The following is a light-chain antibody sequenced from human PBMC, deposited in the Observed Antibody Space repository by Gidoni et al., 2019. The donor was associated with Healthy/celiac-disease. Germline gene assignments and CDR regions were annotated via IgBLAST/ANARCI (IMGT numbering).Light chain of an antibody. CDR2: GAS. CDR1: QRVSSSY. Sequence: ETVLTQSPGTLSLSPGERATLSCRASQRVSSSYLAWYQQKPGQAPRLLSNGASRRATGIPDRFSGSGAGTDFTLTISRLGPEEFAVYYCQQYGSSPGTFGQGTKLEIK. V-gene: IGKV3-20*01. CDR3: QQYGSSPGT. J-gene: IGKJ2*01.